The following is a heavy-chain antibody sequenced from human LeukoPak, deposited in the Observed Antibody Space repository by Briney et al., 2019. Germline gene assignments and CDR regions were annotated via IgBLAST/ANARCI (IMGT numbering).Heavy chain of an antibody. D-gene: IGHD2-2*01. Sequence: SETLSLTCAVYGGSFSGYYWSWIRQPPGKGLEWIGEINHSGSTSYNPSLKSRVTISVDTSKNQFSLKLSSVTAADTAVYYCAGGRPAAFDYWGQGTLVTVSS. CDR3: AGGRPAAFDY. CDR1: GGSFSGYY. CDR2: INHSGST. J-gene: IGHJ4*02. V-gene: IGHV4-34*01.